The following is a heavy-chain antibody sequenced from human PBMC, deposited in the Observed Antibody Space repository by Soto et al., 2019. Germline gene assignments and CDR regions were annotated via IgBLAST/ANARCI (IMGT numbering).Heavy chain of an antibody. CDR3: ARVPYYDSPSSWFDP. D-gene: IGHD3-22*01. Sequence: PSETLSLTCTVSGGSISSGDYYWSWIRQPPGKGLEWIGYIYYSGSTYYNPSLKSRVTISVDTSKNQFSLKLSSVTAADTAVYYCARVPYYDSPSSWFDPWGQGTLVTVSS. CDR2: IYYSGST. J-gene: IGHJ5*02. CDR1: GGSISSGDYY. V-gene: IGHV4-30-4*01.